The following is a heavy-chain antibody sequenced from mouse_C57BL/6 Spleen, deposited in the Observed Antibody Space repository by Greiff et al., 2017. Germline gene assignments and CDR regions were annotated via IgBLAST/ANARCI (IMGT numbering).Heavy chain of an antibody. CDR1: GYTFTDYE. Sequence: QVQLQQSGAELVRPGASVTLSCKASGYTFTDYEMHWVKQTPVHGLEWIGAIDPETGGTAYNQKFKGKAILTADKSSSTAYMELRSLTSEDSAVYYCTRWPTVDRFAYWGQGTLVTVSA. D-gene: IGHD1-1*01. J-gene: IGHJ3*01. CDR2: IDPETGGT. V-gene: IGHV1-15*01. CDR3: TRWPTVDRFAY.